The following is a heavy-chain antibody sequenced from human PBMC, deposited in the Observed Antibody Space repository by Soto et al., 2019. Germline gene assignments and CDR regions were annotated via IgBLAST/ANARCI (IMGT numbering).Heavy chain of an antibody. D-gene: IGHD3-10*01. CDR1: GGTFNTYA. Sequence: QVQLVQSGAEMKKPGSSVKVSCQSSGGTFNTYAMNWVRQAPGQGPEWMGDISPMFGAANYAPKFQGRVTITAAESTGTSYMQLSSLTSENTALYYCAREVQVHTPAFVYWGQGPLVTVSS. V-gene: IGHV1-69*19. CDR2: ISPMFGAA. CDR3: AREVQVHTPAFVY. J-gene: IGHJ4*02.